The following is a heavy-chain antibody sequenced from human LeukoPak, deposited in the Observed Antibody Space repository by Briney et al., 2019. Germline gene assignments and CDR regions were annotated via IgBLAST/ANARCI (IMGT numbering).Heavy chain of an antibody. J-gene: IGHJ4*02. CDR1: GYTFTDYY. D-gene: IGHD4-17*01. CDR2: INPNTGGT. V-gene: IGHV1-2*06. Sequence: ASVKVSCKASGYTFTDYYMQWVRQAPGQGLEWMGRINPNTGGTNYGQKFQGRVTMTRDTSIRTVYLEMSGLRPDDTAVYYCARVRLLTSVTFIDYWGQGTLVTVSS. CDR3: ARVRLLTSVTFIDY.